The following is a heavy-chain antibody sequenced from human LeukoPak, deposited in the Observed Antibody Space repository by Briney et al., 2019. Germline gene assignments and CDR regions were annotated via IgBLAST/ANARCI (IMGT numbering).Heavy chain of an antibody. CDR3: ARREYYYDSSGYNPEYFQH. D-gene: IGHD3-22*01. V-gene: IGHV1-18*01. Sequence: ASVNVSCTPSGYTFTSYGIIWGRQAPGQGLGWMGCITAYNGNTNYAQKLQGRVTMTTDTSTSTAYMELRSLRSDDTAVYYCARREYYYDSSGYNPEYFQHWGQGTLVTVSS. CDR1: GYTFTSYG. CDR2: ITAYNGNT. J-gene: IGHJ1*01.